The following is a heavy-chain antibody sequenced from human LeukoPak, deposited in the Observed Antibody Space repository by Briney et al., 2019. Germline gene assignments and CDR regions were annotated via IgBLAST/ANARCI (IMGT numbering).Heavy chain of an antibody. CDR1: GYTLTESS. Sequence: ASVKVSCKVSGYTLTESSMHWVRQAPGKGLEWMGGFDPEDGETIYAQKFQGRVTMTEDTSTDTAYMELSSLRSEDTAVYYCATEFYDFWSGYYPGAFDIWGQGTMVTVSS. CDR3: ATEFYDFWSGYYPGAFDI. V-gene: IGHV1-24*01. D-gene: IGHD3-3*01. CDR2: FDPEDGET. J-gene: IGHJ3*02.